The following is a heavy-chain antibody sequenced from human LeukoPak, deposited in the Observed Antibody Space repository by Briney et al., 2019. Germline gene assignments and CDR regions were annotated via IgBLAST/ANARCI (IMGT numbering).Heavy chain of an antibody. J-gene: IGHJ4*02. CDR3: AREQLERSFDY. D-gene: IGHD1-1*01. Sequence: PGGSLRLTCAASGFTFSDYYMSWLRQAPGKGLEWVSYISSSGSTIYYADSVKGRFTISRDNDKNSLYLQMNRLRAEDTAVYYCAREQLERSFDYWGQGTLVTVSS. V-gene: IGHV3-11*01. CDR2: ISSSGSTI. CDR1: GFTFSDYY.